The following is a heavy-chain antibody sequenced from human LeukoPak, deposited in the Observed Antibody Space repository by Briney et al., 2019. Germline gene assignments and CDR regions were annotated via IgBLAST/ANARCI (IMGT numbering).Heavy chain of an antibody. V-gene: IGHV3-30*02. D-gene: IGHD2-2*01. CDR3: AKAGIWLTSSYMDV. CDR1: GFTFSSYG. J-gene: IGHJ6*03. CDR2: IRYDGSNK. Sequence: PGGSLRLSCAASGFTFSSYGMHWVRQAPGKGLEWVAFIRYDGSNKYYADSVKGRFTISRDNSKNTLYLQMNSLRAEDTAVYYCAKAGIWLTSSYMDVWGKGTTVTVSS.